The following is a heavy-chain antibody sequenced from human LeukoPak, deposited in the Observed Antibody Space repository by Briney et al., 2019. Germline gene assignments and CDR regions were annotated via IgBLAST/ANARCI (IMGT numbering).Heavy chain of an antibody. V-gene: IGHV3-33*01. CDR3: ARDRLDAFDI. CDR1: GXTXXSYG. J-gene: IGHJ3*02. Sequence: RLSXXXXGXTXXSYGMXWVRQAPGKGLEWVAVIWYDGSNKYYADSVKGRFTISRDNSKNTLYLQMNSLRAEDTAVYYCARDRLDAFDIWGQGTMVTVSS. D-gene: IGHD6-25*01. CDR2: IWYDGSNK.